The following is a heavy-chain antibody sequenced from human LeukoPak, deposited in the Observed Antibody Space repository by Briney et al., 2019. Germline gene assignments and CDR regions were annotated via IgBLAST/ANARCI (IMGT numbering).Heavy chain of an antibody. J-gene: IGHJ3*01. D-gene: IGHD3-22*01. CDR2: ISSYSTYM. Sequence: GGSLRLSCAASGFTFTIYSMNWVRQAPGKGLEWVSSISSYSTYMFYADSVKGRFTISRDNAKNSLYLQMNSLRAEDTAVYYCARWRNYDGSSGYYQDAFDVWGQGTMVTVSS. V-gene: IGHV3-21*01. CDR1: GFTFTIYS. CDR3: ARWRNYDGSSGYYQDAFDV.